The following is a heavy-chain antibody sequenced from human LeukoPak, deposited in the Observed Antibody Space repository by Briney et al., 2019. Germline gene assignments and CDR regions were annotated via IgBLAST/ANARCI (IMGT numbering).Heavy chain of an antibody. CDR3: ARGAGATLYYYYYYMDV. V-gene: IGHV1-2*02. Sequence: ASVKVSCKASGYTFTGYYMHWVRQAPGQGLEWMGWINPNSGGTNYAQKFQGRVTMTRDTSISTAYMELSRLRSDDTAVYYRARGAGATLYYYYYYMDVWGKGTTVTVPS. D-gene: IGHD1-26*01. CDR2: INPNSGGT. J-gene: IGHJ6*03. CDR1: GYTFTGYY.